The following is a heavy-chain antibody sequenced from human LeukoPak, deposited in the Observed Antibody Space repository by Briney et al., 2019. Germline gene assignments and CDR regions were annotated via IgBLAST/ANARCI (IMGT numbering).Heavy chain of an antibody. CDR1: GFTFDDYA. D-gene: IGHD1-26*01. CDR2: ISWNSGSI. CDR3: AKDYVIDSGSHNYYYGMDV. Sequence: PGRSLRLSCAASGFTFDDYAMHSVRQAPGKGLEWVSGISWNSGSIGYADSVKGRFTISRDNAKNSLYLQMNSLRAEDTALYYCAKDYVIDSGSHNYYYGMDVWGQGTTVTVSS. J-gene: IGHJ6*02. V-gene: IGHV3-9*01.